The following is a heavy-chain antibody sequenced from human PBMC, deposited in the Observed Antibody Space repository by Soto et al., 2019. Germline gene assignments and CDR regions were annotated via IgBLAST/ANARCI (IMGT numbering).Heavy chain of an antibody. CDR2: IFYDGSSI. D-gene: IGHD3-3*01. Sequence: QLQLVESGGGVVQPGKSLRLSCSGSGFMFKNYAFHWVRKAPGRGLEWLAYIFYDGSSISYADSVKGRFTVSRDNSEGMLYLQIKSLSAEDTGVYCCAKAMTMTLARIFGIDVWGQGTTVTVSS. CDR1: GFMFKNYA. CDR3: AKAMTMTLARIFGIDV. V-gene: IGHV3-33*06. J-gene: IGHJ6*02.